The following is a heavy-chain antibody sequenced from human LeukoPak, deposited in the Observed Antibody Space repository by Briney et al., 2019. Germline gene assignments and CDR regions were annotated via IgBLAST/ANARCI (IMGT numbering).Heavy chain of an antibody. D-gene: IGHD2-8*01. CDR1: GGSTRRSY. J-gene: IGHJ5*02. CDR3: VKEYCPTTVGYPSGGWFDP. CDR2: VYDSSV. V-gene: IGHV4-4*07. Sequence: SETLSLTCTISGGSTRRSYWGWVRQPAGQGLEYIGRVYDSSVNYNPSLKSRVTMSIDTSKNELSLRLTSVTAADTAVYYCVKEYCPTTVGYPSGGWFDPWGQGTLVTVSS.